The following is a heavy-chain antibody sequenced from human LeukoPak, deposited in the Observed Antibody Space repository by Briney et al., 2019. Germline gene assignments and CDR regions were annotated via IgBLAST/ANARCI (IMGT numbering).Heavy chain of an antibody. CDR2: IYYSGST. CDR1: GGSISSYY. D-gene: IGHD3-22*01. J-gene: IGHJ4*02. Sequence: PSETLSLTCTVSGGSISSYYWSWNRQPPGKGLEWIGYIYYSGSTNYNPSLKSRVTISVDTSKNQFSLKLSSVTAADTAVYYCARGPYYYDSSGYSDYWGQGTLVTVSS. CDR3: ARGPYYYDSSGYSDY. V-gene: IGHV4-59*01.